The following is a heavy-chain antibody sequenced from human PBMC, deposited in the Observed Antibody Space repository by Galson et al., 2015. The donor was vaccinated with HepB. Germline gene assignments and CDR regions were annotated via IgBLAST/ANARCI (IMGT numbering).Heavy chain of an antibody. J-gene: IGHJ4*02. Sequence: SLRLSCAGSGFNFNNYGMHWVRQVPGKGPQWLSFIQYDGSAIFYADSVKGRFTISRDNSKNTLYLQMTNLRSEDTAVYYCTKDRKGRLMFLRGVIMKGPDYWGQGTQVIVSS. CDR3: TKDRKGRLMFLRGVIMKGPDY. V-gene: IGHV3-30*02. CDR1: GFNFNNYG. CDR2: IQYDGSAI. D-gene: IGHD3-10*01.